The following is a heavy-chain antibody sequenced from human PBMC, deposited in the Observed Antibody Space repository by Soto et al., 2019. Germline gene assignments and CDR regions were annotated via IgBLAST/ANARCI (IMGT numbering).Heavy chain of an antibody. Sequence: ASVKVSCKASGFTFTSSAMQWVRQARGQRLEWIGWIVVGSGNTNYAQKFQERVTITRDMSTSTAYMELSSLRSEDTAVYYCAAALRGRVSGPSGDYYYYMDVWGKGTTVTVSS. V-gene: IGHV1-58*02. CDR2: IVVGSGNT. J-gene: IGHJ6*03. CDR1: GFTFTSSA. D-gene: IGHD3-10*01. CDR3: AAALRGRVSGPSGDYYYYMDV.